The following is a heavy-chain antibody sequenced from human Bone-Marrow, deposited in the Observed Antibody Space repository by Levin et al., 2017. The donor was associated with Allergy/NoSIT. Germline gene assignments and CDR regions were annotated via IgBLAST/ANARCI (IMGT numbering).Heavy chain of an antibody. J-gene: IGHJ4*02. CDR1: GFTFSSYG. CDR2: IWSDGSNK. D-gene: IGHD6-19*01. Sequence: GGSLRLSCAASGFTFSSYGMHWVRQAPGKGLEWVAIIWSDGSNKYYADSVKGRFTISRDNSKNTLYLQMNSLRAEDTAVYYCAKRGSSAWDFDYWGQGTLVTVSS. V-gene: IGHV3-30*02. CDR3: AKRGSSAWDFDY.